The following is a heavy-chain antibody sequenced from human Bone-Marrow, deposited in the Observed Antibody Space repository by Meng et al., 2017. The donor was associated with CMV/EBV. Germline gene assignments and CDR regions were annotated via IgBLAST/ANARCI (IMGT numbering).Heavy chain of an antibody. CDR3: ATFGDYEFAFDP. J-gene: IGHJ5*02. CDR2: IHFDGNT. CDR1: GGSNTSSNFY. D-gene: IGHD4-17*01. Sequence: VSGGSNTSSNFYWAWIRQPPGKGLEWVGSIHFDGNTYYKPSLKSRVSMSADTSKNQFSLKLSSVTAADTAVYFCATFGDYEFAFDPWGQGTLVTVSS. V-gene: IGHV4-39*01.